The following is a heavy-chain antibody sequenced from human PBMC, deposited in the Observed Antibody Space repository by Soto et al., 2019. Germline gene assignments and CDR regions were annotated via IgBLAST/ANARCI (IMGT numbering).Heavy chain of an antibody. D-gene: IGHD6-13*01. J-gene: IGHJ4*02. Sequence: ASVKVSCKASGYTFTSYAMHWVRQAPGQRLEWMGWINAGNGNTNYAQKLQGRVTMTTDTSTSTAYMELSSLRSDDTAVYYCARDVRDSNSWYGSSDYWGQGTLVTVSS. CDR1: GYTFTSYA. CDR2: INAGNGNT. V-gene: IGHV1-3*01. CDR3: ARDVRDSNSWYGSSDY.